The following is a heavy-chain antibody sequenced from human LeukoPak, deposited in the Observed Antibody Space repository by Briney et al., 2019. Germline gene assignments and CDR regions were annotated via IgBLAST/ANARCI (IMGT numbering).Heavy chain of an antibody. CDR1: GFTVSSNY. J-gene: IGHJ4*02. D-gene: IGHD6-19*01. Sequence: GGSLRLSCAASGFTVSSNYMSWVRQAPGKGLEWVSVIYSGGSTYYADSVKGRFTISRDNSKNTLYLQMNSLRAEDTAVYYCAKDRPIAVRDSPNYWGQGTLVTVSS. CDR2: IYSGGST. V-gene: IGHV3-66*02. CDR3: AKDRPIAVRDSPNY.